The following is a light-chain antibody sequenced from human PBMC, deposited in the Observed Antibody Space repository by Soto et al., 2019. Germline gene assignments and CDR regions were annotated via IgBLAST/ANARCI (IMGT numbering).Light chain of an antibody. CDR2: KAS. CDR3: QQYKSYPYT. V-gene: IGKV1-5*03. CDR1: QSISNW. J-gene: IGKJ2*01. Sequence: DIQMTQSPSTLSASIGDRVTITCRASQSISNWLAWYQQRPGKAPNLLIFKASNLENVVPSRFSGSGSGTEFTLTIISLQPDDFATYSCQQYKSYPYTFGQGTKLEIK.